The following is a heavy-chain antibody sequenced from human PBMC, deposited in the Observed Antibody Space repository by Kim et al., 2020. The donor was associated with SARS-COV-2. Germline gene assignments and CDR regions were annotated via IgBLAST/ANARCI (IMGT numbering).Heavy chain of an antibody. CDR1: GYSFTSYW. V-gene: IGHV5-10-1*01. J-gene: IGHJ5*02. Sequence: GESLKISCKGSGYSFTSYWISWVRQMPGKGLEWMGRIDPSDSYTNYSPSFQGHVTISADKSISTAYLQWSSLKASDTAMYYCARAYCSSTSCYTGGWFDPWGQRTLVTVSS. CDR2: IDPSDSYT. D-gene: IGHD2-2*02. CDR3: ARAYCSSTSCYTGGWFDP.